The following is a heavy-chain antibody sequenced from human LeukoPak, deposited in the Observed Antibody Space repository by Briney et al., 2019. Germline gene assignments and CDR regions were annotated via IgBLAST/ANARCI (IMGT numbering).Heavy chain of an antibody. CDR2: INHSGST. J-gene: IGHJ4*02. CDR1: GGSFSGYY. V-gene: IGHV4-34*01. Sequence: ASETLSLTCAVYGGSFSGYYWSWIRQPPGKGLEWIGEINHSGSTNYNPSLKSRVTISVDTSKNQFSLKLSSVTAADTAVYYCARGSPPDYCSSTSCYDDYWGQGTLVTVSS. CDR3: ARGSPPDYCSSTSCYDDY. D-gene: IGHD2-2*01.